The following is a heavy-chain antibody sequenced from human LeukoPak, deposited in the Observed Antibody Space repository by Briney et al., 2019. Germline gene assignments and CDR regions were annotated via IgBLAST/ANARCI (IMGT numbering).Heavy chain of an antibody. CDR2: IYTSGST. Sequence: SETLSLTCTVSGGSISSYYWSWIRQPPGKGLEWIGYIYTSGSTNYNPSLKSRVTISVDTSKRQFSLKLSSVTAADTAVYYCARGGWYFDYWGQGTLVTASS. V-gene: IGHV4-4*09. D-gene: IGHD6-19*01. J-gene: IGHJ4*02. CDR1: GGSISSYY. CDR3: ARGGWYFDY.